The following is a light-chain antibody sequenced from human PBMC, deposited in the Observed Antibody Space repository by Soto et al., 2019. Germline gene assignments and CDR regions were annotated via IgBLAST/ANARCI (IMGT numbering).Light chain of an antibody. CDR1: SGFVGSFSL. Sequence: SSVSGSPGQSITISCTGTSGFVGSFSLVSWYQQHPGKAPKVMISEGHRRPSGVPDRFSGSTSVNSASLTISGLQADVEADYCWCLYIGATTYGFGTGPTVTV. V-gene: IGLV2-23*01. CDR2: EGH. CDR3: CLYIGATTYG. J-gene: IGLJ1*01.